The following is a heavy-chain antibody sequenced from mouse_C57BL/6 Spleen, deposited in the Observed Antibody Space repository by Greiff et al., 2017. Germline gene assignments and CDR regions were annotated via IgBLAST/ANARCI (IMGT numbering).Heavy chain of an antibody. V-gene: IGHV1-52*01. CDR3: ARDYGSPEYYAMGD. J-gene: IGHJ4*01. D-gene: IGHD1-1*01. CDR1: GYTFTSYW. Sequence: QVQLQQPGAELVRPGSSVKLSCKASGYTFTSYWMHWVKQRPIQGLEWIGNIDPSDSETHYNQKFKDKATLTVDKSSSTAYMQRSSLTSEDSAVYYWARDYGSPEYYAMGDWGQGTSVTGSS. CDR2: IDPSDSET.